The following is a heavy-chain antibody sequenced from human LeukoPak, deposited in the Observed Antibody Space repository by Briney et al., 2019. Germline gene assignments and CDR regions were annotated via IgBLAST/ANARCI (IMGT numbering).Heavy chain of an antibody. CDR1: GFTFSTYS. D-gene: IGHD1-1*01. V-gene: IGHV3-15*01. Sequence: GGSLRLSCAASGFTFSTYSMSGVRQAPGKGLEWVGRIKSKTDGGTTDYAAPVKGRFTISRDDSKNTLYLQMNSLKTEDTAVYYCTTDLETGVNFDYWGQGTLVTVSS. J-gene: IGHJ4*02. CDR2: IKSKTDGGTT. CDR3: TTDLETGVNFDY.